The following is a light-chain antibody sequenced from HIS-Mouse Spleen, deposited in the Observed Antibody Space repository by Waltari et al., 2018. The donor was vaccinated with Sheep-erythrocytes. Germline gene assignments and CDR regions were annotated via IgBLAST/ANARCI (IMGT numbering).Light chain of an antibody. J-gene: IGLJ3*02. CDR1: STDVGGYNS. Sequence: QSALTQPRSVSGSPGQSVTISCTGTSTDVGGYNSVLWYQQHPGKAPKLMIYDVSKRPSGVPDRFSGSKSGNTATLTISGTQAMDEADYYCQAWDSSTAWVFGGGTKLTVL. V-gene: IGLV2-11*01. CDR3: QAWDSSTAWV. CDR2: DVS.